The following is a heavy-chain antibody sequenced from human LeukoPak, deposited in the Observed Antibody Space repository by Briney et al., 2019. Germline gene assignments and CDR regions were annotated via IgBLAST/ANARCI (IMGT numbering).Heavy chain of an antibody. D-gene: IGHD3-3*01. CDR3: ASSSDFWSGPGAFDI. V-gene: IGHV3-48*02. Sequence: GGSLRLSCAASGFTFSSYSMSWVRQAPGKGLEWVAYISSSSSTLHYADPVKGRFTISRDNAKNSLYLQMNSLRDEDTAVYYCASSSDFWSGPGAFDIWGQGTMVTVSS. J-gene: IGHJ3*02. CDR2: ISSSSSTL. CDR1: GFTFSSYS.